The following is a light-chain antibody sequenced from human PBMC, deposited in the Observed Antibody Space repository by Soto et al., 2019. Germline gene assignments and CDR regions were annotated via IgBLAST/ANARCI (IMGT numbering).Light chain of an antibody. V-gene: IGKV3D-20*02. CDR2: GAS. CDR3: QQRSNPLT. CDR1: QSVSNNY. Sequence: EIVLTQSPGTLSLSPVERATLSCMASQSVSNNYLAWYQQKPGQAPRLLIYGASNRATGIPDRFSGSGSGTDFTLTISSLEPEDFAVYYCQQRSNPLTFGGGTKVDNK. J-gene: IGKJ4*01.